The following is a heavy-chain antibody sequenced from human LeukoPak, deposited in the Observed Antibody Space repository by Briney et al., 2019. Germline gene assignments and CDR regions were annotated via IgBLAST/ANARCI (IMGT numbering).Heavy chain of an antibody. D-gene: IGHD1-26*01. V-gene: IGHV4-59*04. CDR1: GGSISSYY. Sequence: SETLSVTCTVSGGSISSYYWSWIRQPPGKGLEWIGEVSHSGSTNYNPSLKSRVTMSVDTSKNQFSLKLSSVTAADTAMYYCVTSVGATTSAFDIWGQGTMVTVSS. J-gene: IGHJ3*02. CDR3: VTSVGATTSAFDI. CDR2: VSHSGST.